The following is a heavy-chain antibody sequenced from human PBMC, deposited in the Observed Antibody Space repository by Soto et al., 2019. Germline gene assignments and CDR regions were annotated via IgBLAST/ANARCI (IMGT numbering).Heavy chain of an antibody. CDR2: IYYSGST. CDR3: ARSRYSSSWSFDY. D-gene: IGHD6-13*01. V-gene: IGHV4-59*01. CDR1: GCSISSYY. Sequence: XETLSLTCTVSGCSISSYYWSWIRQPPGKGLEWIGYIYYSGSTNYNPSLKSRVTISVDTSKNQFSLKLSSVTAADTAVYYCARSRYSSSWSFDYWGQGTLVTVS. J-gene: IGHJ4*02.